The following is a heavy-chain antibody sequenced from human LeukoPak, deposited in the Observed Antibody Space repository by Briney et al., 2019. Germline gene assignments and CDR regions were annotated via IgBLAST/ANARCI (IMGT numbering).Heavy chain of an antibody. CDR3: ARLTLTGSLN. CDR1: GGSFSGYY. CDR2: INHSGST. J-gene: IGHJ4*02. Sequence: PSETQSLTCAVYGGSFSGYYWSWIRQPPGKGLEWIGEINHSGSTNYNPSLKSRVTISVDTSKNQFSLKLSSVTAADTAVYYCARLTLTGSLNWGQGTLVTVSS. V-gene: IGHV4-34*01. D-gene: IGHD7-27*01.